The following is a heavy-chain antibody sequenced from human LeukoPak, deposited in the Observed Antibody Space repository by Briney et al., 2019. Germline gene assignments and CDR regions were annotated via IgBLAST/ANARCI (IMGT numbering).Heavy chain of an antibody. D-gene: IGHD3-9*01. CDR2: INHDRRQK. V-gene: IGHV3-7*01. CDR1: GFIFSSHW. J-gene: IGHJ4*02. Sequence: GGSLRLSCGASGFIFSSHWMSWVRQATGKVLEWVANINHDRRQKYYVDSVQGRFNISRDSANNFLYLQMNRLSAEDTALYYCARVSGRGGEAGYYDYWGQGILVTVSS. CDR3: ARVSGRGGEAGYYDY.